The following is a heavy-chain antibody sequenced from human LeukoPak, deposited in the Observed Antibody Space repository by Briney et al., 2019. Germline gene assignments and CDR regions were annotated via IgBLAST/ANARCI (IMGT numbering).Heavy chain of an antibody. CDR2: IYTSGST. CDR1: GGSSSSGSYY. Sequence: SETLSLTCTVSGGSSSSGSYYWSWIRQPAGKGLEWIGRIYTSGSTNYNPSLKSRVTISVDTSKNQFSLKLSSVTAADTAVYYCAGFGCSGGSCYRWFDPWGQGTLVTVSS. J-gene: IGHJ5*02. V-gene: IGHV4-61*02. D-gene: IGHD2-15*01. CDR3: AGFGCSGGSCYRWFDP.